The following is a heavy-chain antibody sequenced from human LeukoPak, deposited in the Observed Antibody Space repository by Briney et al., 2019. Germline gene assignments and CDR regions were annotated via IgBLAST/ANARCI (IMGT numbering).Heavy chain of an antibody. J-gene: IGHJ4*02. Sequence: ASVKVSCKASGYTFTAYFMHWVRQAPGQGLEWMGWINPNSGGTNYAQKFQGRVTMTRDTSISTAYMELSSLRSDDTAMYYCASRISVANYYFDSWGQGTLVTVSS. V-gene: IGHV1-2*02. CDR3: ASRISVANYYFDS. CDR1: GYTFTAYF. D-gene: IGHD5-12*01. CDR2: INPNSGGT.